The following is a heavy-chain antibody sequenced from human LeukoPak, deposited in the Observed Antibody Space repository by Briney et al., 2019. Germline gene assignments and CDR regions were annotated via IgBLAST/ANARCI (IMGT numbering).Heavy chain of an antibody. V-gene: IGHV1-18*01. J-gene: IGHJ5*02. CDR1: GYTFTNYG. CDR2: ISIYNGNT. D-gene: IGHD3-3*01. Sequence: ASVKVACKASGYTFTNYGISWVRQAPGQGLEWVGWISIYNGNTDYAQKLRGRVTMTTDTSTSTAYMELRSLRSDDTAVYYCARITYDFWSGYYMPDDPWGQGTLVTVSS. CDR3: ARITYDFWSGYYMPDDP.